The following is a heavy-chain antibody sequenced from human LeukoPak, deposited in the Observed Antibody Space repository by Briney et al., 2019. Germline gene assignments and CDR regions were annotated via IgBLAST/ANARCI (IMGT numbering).Heavy chain of an antibody. CDR1: GYTFSDQY. CDR3: ARATGYYDSRGYYSSFYFDY. Sequence: ASVKVSCKASGYTFSDQYMQWVRQAPGQGLEWMGWINPNSGGTNYEQKFQGRVTMTRDTSISTAYMELSRLRSDDTAVYYCARATGYYDSRGYYSSFYFDYWGQGSLVTVSS. D-gene: IGHD3-22*01. V-gene: IGHV1-2*02. J-gene: IGHJ4*02. CDR2: INPNSGGT.